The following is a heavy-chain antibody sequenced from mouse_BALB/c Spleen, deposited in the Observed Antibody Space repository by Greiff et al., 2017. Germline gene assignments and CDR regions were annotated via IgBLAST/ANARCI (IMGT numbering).Heavy chain of an antibody. CDR2: ISSGGST. J-gene: IGHJ3*01. D-gene: IGHD2-3*01. CDR3: ARGSDGYYWFAY. CDR1: GFTFSSYA. Sequence: EVKVVESGGGLVKPGGSLKLSCAASGFTFSSYAMSWVRQTPEKRLEWVASISSGGSTYYPDSVKGRFTISRDNARNILYLQMSSLRSEDTAMYYCARGSDGYYWFAYWGQGTLVTVSA. V-gene: IGHV5-6-5*01.